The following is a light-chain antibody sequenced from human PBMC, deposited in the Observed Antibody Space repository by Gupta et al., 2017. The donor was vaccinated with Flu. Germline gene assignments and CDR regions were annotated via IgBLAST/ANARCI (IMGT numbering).Light chain of an antibody. V-gene: IGLV1-47*01. Sequence: QSVLPQPPSASGAPGLRITISCSGSSSNIGSNYVYWYQQLPGTAPKLLIYRNNQRPSGVPDRFSGSKSGTSASLAISGLRSEDEADYYCAAWDDSLSGWVFGGGTKLTVL. CDR1: SSNIGSNY. CDR3: AAWDDSLSGWV. CDR2: RNN. J-gene: IGLJ3*02.